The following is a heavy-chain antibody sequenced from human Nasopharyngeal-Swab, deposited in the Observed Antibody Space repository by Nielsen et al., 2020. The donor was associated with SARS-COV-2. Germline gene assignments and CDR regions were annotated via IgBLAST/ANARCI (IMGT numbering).Heavy chain of an antibody. CDR3: ARGYFDL. V-gene: IGHV3-21*01. Sequence: GGSLRLSCAASGFTFNNYNFNWVRQAPGKGLEWVSSISSSSSYIYYADSVKGRFTISRDNAKSSLYLQMNSLRAEDTAVYYCARGYFDLWGRGTLVTVSS. J-gene: IGHJ2*01. CDR1: GFTFNNYN. CDR2: ISSSSSYI.